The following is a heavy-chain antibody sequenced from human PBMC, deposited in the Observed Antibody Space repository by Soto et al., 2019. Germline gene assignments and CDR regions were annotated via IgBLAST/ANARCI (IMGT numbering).Heavy chain of an antibody. D-gene: IGHD4-17*01. CDR2: ISGYNGKT. CDR3: TRDNRFSDYGGNHYFDY. V-gene: IGHV1-18*01. Sequence: ASVKVSCKASGYIFTIYGISWVLRSRLQGREWMGCISGYNGKTTYAQNFQGRVTMTTDRSTSTAYMELRSLRSDDTALYYCTRDNRFSDYGGNHYFDYWGQGSLVTVSS. CDR1: GYIFTIYG. J-gene: IGHJ4*02.